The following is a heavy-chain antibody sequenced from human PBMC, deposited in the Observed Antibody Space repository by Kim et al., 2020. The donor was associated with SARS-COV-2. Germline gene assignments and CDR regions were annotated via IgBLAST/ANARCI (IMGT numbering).Heavy chain of an antibody. CDR2: ISGSGGRT. CDR1: GFTFSNYA. CDR3: AKDGYTLVSGGTFDY. Sequence: GGSLRLSCAASGFTFSNYAMSWVRQAPGKGLEWVSAISGSGGRTYYADSVKGRFTISRDNSKNTLYLQMNSLRAEDTAVYYCAKDGYTLVSGGTFDYWGQGTVVTVSS. J-gene: IGHJ4*02. V-gene: IGHV3-23*01. D-gene: IGHD3-16*02.